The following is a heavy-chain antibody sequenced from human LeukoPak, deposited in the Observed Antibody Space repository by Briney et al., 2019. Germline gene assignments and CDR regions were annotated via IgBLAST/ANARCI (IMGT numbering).Heavy chain of an antibody. V-gene: IGHV3-15*01. D-gene: IGHD6-13*01. J-gene: IGHJ4*02. Sequence: GGSLRLSCAASGLSFSNAWMRWVRQAPGKGLECVGRSKSKADGGTTDYEPPVRGRFTISRDDSKNTLYLQMNSLKTEDTAVYYCTTGHYSSIWGQGTLVTVSS. CDR1: GLSFSNAW. CDR2: SKSKADGGTT. CDR3: TTGHYSSI.